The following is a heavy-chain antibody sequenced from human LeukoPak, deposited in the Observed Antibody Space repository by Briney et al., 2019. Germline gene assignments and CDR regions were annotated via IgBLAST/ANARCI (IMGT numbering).Heavy chain of an antibody. Sequence: GGSLRLSCAASGFTLKTFWMTWVRQAPGKGLEWVSAISGSGGSTYYADSVKGRFTISRDNSKNTLYLQMNSLRAEDTAVYYCAKERYSSGWNPFDYWGQGTLVTVSS. D-gene: IGHD6-19*01. CDR2: ISGSGGST. V-gene: IGHV3-23*01. CDR3: AKERYSSGWNPFDY. CDR1: GFTLKTFW. J-gene: IGHJ4*02.